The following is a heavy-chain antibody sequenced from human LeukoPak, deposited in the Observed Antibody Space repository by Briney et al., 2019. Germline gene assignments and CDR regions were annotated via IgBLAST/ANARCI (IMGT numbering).Heavy chain of an antibody. CDR1: GGSISSYY. D-gene: IGHD5-24*01. CDR2: IYYSVST. CDR3: ARPEMATWYFDL. J-gene: IGHJ2*01. V-gene: IGHV4-59*01. Sequence: PSETLSLTCTVSGGSISSYYWSWIRQPPRKGLEWIGYIYYSVSTNYNPSLKSRVTISVDTSKNQFSLKLSSVTAADTAVYYCARPEMATWYFDLWGRGTLVTVSS.